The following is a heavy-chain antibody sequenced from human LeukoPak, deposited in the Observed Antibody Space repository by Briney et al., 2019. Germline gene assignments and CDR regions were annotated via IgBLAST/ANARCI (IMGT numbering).Heavy chain of an antibody. D-gene: IGHD6-19*01. J-gene: IGHJ4*02. CDR1: GGSFTGYY. Sequence: AETLSLTCAVYGGSFTGYYWSWIRQPPGKGLEWIGKINHSGSTNYNPSLKSRVTMSVDTSKNQFSLKLSSVTAADTAVYYCARARWLVDYWGQGTLVTVSS. V-gene: IGHV4-34*01. CDR3: ARARWLVDY. CDR2: INHSGST.